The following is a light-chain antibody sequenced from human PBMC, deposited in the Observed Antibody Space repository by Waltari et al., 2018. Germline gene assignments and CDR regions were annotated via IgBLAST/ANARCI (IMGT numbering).Light chain of an antibody. Sequence: DIQLTQSPSFLSASIGDRVTITCRASQGISRYLAWYQQKPGKAPKLLIYAASTLQSGVPSRFSGSGSGTEFTLTISRLQPEDFATYYCQELNTYPQSLTFGGGTKVEI. CDR1: QGISRY. J-gene: IGKJ4*01. V-gene: IGKV1-9*01. CDR2: AAS. CDR3: QELNTYPQSLT.